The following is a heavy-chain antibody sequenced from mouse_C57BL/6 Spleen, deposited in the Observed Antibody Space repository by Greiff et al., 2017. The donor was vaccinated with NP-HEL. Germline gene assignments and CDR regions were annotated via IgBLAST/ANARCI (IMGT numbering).Heavy chain of an antibody. D-gene: IGHD1-1*01. CDR1: GYTFTSYW. Sequence: VQLQQSGAELVKAGASVKMSCKASGYTFTSYWMHWVKQRRGQGLEWFAETNPTNGRTYYNEKFKSKATLTVDKSSSTAYMLLSGPTFEDSAVYSCARIKKIVATYFDYWGQGTTLTVSS. V-gene: IGHV1S81*02. CDR2: TNPTNGRT. CDR3: ARIKKIVATYFDY. J-gene: IGHJ2*01.